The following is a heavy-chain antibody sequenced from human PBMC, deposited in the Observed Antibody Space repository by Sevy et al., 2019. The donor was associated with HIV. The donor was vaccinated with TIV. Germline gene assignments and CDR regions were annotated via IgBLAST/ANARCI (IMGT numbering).Heavy chain of an antibody. CDR1: GYTFTSYG. CDR2: ISAYNGNT. J-gene: IGHJ4*02. D-gene: IGHD3-22*01. CDR3: ARARRYYYDSSGSSRVFDY. V-gene: IGHV1-18*01. Sequence: ASVKVSCKASGYTFTSYGISWVRQAPGQGLEWMGWISAYNGNTNYAQKLQGRVTMTTDTSTSTAYMELRILRSDDTAVYYCARARRYYYDSSGSSRVFDYWGQGTLVTVSS.